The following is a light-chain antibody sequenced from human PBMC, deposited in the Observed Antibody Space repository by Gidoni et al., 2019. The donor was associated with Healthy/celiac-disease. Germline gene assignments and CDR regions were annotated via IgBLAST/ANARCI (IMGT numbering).Light chain of an antibody. CDR3: MQALQTPRT. V-gene: IGKV2-28*01. CDR2: LGS. Sequence: VMTQSPLSLPVTPGEPASISCRSSQSLLHSNGYNYLDWYLQKPGQSPQLLIYLGSNRASGVPDRFSGSGSGTDFTLKISRVEAEDVGVYYCMQALQTPRTFGGGTQVEIK. J-gene: IGKJ4*01. CDR1: QSLLHSNGYNY.